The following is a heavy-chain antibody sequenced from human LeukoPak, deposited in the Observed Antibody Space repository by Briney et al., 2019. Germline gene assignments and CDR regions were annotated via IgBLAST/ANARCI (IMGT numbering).Heavy chain of an antibody. CDR2: IYYSGST. V-gene: IGHV4-39*07. D-gene: IGHD3-3*01. CDR3: VRGPPAPYDFWSGYHIV. CDR1: GGSISSSSYY. J-gene: IGHJ6*02. Sequence: SETLSLTCTVSGGSISSSSYYWGWIRQPPGKGLEWIGSIYYSGSTYYNPSLKSRVTISVDTSKNQFSLKLSSVTAADTAVYYCVRGPPAPYDFWSGYHIVWGQGTTVTVSS.